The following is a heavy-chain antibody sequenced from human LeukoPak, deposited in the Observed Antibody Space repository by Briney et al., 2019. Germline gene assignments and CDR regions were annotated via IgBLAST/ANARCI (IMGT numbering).Heavy chain of an antibody. Sequence: ASVKVSCKASGGTFSSYAISWVRQAPGQGLEWMGRIIPILGIANYAQKFQGRVTITGDKSTSTAYMELSSLRSEDTAVYYCATGYSSSWYDYWGQGTLVTVSS. CDR2: IIPILGIA. CDR1: GGTFSSYA. D-gene: IGHD6-13*01. V-gene: IGHV1-69*04. J-gene: IGHJ4*02. CDR3: ATGYSSSWYDY.